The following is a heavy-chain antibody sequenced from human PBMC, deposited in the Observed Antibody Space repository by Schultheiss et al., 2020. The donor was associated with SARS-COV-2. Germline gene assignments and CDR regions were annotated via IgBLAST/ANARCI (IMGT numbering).Heavy chain of an antibody. D-gene: IGHD6-19*01. J-gene: IGHJ4*02. CDR1: GFTFSSYW. CDR3: ARGGTAVADGIIFDY. Sequence: GGSLRLSCAASGFTFSSYWMSWVRQAPGKGLEWVANIKEDGSEKHYLDSLKGRFTISRDNAKNSLYLQMNSLRAEDTAVYYCARGGTAVADGIIFDYWGQGTLVTVSS. CDR2: IKEDGSEK. V-gene: IGHV3-7*03.